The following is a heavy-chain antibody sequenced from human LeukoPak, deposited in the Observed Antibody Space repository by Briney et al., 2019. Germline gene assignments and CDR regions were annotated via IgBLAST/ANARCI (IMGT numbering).Heavy chain of an antibody. Sequence: SETLSLTCTVSGYSISSGYYWGWIRQPPGKGLEWIGSIYHSGSTYYNPSLKSRVTISVDTSKNQFSLKLSSVTAADTAVYYCARGDVLLWFGELLSGNWFDPWGQGTLVTVSS. CDR2: IYHSGST. D-gene: IGHD3-10*01. CDR3: ARGDVLLWFGELLSGNWFDP. J-gene: IGHJ5*02. CDR1: GYSISSGYY. V-gene: IGHV4-38-2*02.